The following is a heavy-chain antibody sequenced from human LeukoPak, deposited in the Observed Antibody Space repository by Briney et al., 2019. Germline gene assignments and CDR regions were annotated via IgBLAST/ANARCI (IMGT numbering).Heavy chain of an antibody. CDR1: GDSLSSNSAA. CDR3: ARFAGHFDY. V-gene: IGHV6-1*01. J-gene: IGHJ4*02. CDR2: TYYRSKWHN. Sequence: SQTLSLTCAISGDSLSSNSAAWNWIRQSPSRGLEWLGRTYYRSKWHNDYTLSVKSRITINPDTSKNQFSLQLNSVAPEDMAVYYCARFAGHFDYWGQGTLVTVSS.